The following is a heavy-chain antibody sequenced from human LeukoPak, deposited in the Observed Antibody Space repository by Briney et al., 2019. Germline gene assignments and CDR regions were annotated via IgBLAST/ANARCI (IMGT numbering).Heavy chain of an antibody. Sequence: PGGSLRLSCAASGFTVSSNYMTWVRPAPGKGLEWVSIIYSGGTSYYADSVKGRFTISRDKSKNTVYLQMNSLRAEDTAVYYCARGRDWVEYWGQGTLVTVSS. CDR1: GFTVSSNY. V-gene: IGHV3-53*01. J-gene: IGHJ4*02. CDR3: ARGRDWVEY. D-gene: IGHD3/OR15-3a*01. CDR2: IYSGGTS.